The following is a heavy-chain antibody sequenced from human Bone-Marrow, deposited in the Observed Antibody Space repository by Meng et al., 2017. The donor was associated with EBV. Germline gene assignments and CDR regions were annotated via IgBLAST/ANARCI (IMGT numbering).Heavy chain of an antibody. CDR1: GFNFSPYG. CDR2: ISGSGGST. J-gene: IGHJ4*02. CDR3: ANRLAGAFDY. V-gene: IGHV3-23*04. Sequence: VQLVESGGGMVQPGGSLRLSCAASGFNFSPYGMHWVRQAPGKGLEWVSAISGSGGSTYYADSVKGRFTISRDNSKNTLYLQMNSLRAEDTAVYYCANRLAGAFDYWGQGTLVTVSS.